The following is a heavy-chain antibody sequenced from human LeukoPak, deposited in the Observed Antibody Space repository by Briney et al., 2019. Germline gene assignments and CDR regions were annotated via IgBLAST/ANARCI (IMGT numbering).Heavy chain of an antibody. V-gene: IGHV4-59*01. CDR1: GGSISSYY. D-gene: IGHD5-24*01. J-gene: IGHJ4*02. CDR2: IYYSGGA. CDR3: ARGQTATLTDY. Sequence: SETLSLTCTVSGGSISSYYWNWIRQPPGKGLEWIGYIYYSGGANYNPSLKSRVTISVDTSKNQCSLKLSSVTAADTAVYYCARGQTATLTDYWGQGTLVTVSS.